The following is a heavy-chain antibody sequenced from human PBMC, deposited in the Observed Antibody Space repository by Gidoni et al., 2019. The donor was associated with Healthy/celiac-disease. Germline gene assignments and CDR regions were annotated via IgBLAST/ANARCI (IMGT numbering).Heavy chain of an antibody. D-gene: IGHD6-13*01. CDR3: ARGVPGSSSWYISDPYYYYYGMDV. Sequence: QVQLQDSGPGLVKPSETLSITCTVPGGSISSCYWSWIRQPPGKGLEWIGYIYYSGSTNYKPSLKSRVTISVDTTKNQFSLKLSSVTAADTAVYYCARGVPGSSSWYISDPYYYYYGMDVWGQGTTVTVSS. CDR1: GGSISSCY. CDR2: IYYSGST. J-gene: IGHJ6*02. V-gene: IGHV4-59*01.